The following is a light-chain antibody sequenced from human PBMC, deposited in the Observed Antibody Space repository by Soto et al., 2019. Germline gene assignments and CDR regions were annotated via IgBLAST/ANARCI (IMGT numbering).Light chain of an antibody. CDR1: QSISSL. CDR3: QHYDASQWT. V-gene: IGKV1-5*03. J-gene: IGKJ1*01. CDR2: KAS. Sequence: DIQITQSPSTLSTSVGDRVTITCGASQSISSLLAWYQQKPGTAPRLLIYKASTLESGVPSRFSGSGSGTDFTLTISRLEPEDFAVYYCQHYDASQWTLGQGTKVDI.